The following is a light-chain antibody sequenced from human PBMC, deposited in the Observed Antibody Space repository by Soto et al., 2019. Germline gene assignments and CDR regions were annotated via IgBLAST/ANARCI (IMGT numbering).Light chain of an antibody. J-gene: IGKJ1*01. CDR3: QQYVTSPWA. CDR1: QSVSSSF. V-gene: IGKV3-20*01. CDR2: GAS. Sequence: IVLTPSPGTLSLSPWARSTLSFSSSQSVSSSFLAWYQQKPGQAPRLLIYGASNRATGIPDRFSGSGSGTDFTLTISRLEPEDFAVYYCQQYVTSPWAFGQGTKVDI.